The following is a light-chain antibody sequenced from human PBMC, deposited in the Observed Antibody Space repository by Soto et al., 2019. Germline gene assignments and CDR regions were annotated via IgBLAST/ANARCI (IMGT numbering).Light chain of an antibody. V-gene: IGLV2-23*01. CDR1: SSDVGSYNL. Sequence: QSALTQPASVSGSPGQSITISCTGTSSDVGSYNLVSWYQQHPGKAPKLIIYEDNKRPSGVSNRFSGSKSGNTASLTISGLQAEDEADYYCCSYAGSSTPVTVVFGGGTKLTVL. CDR2: EDN. J-gene: IGLJ3*02. CDR3: CSYAGSSTPVTVV.